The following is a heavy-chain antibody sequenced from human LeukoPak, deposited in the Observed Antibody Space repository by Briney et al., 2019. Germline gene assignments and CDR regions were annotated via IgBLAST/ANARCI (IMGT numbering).Heavy chain of an antibody. D-gene: IGHD3-10*01. CDR2: INHSGST. CDR1: GGSFSGYY. CDR3: AIWFGEAFDY. Sequence: SETLPLTCAVYGGSFSGYYWSWIRQPPGKGLEWIGEINHSGSTNYNPSLKSRVTISVDTSKNQFSLKLSSVTAADTAVYYCAIWFGEAFDYWGQGTLVTVSS. J-gene: IGHJ4*02. V-gene: IGHV4-34*01.